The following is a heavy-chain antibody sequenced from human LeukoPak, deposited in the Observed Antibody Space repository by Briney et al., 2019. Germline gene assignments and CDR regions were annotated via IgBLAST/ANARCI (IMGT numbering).Heavy chain of an antibody. Sequence: GGSLRLSCAASGFTFSSYAMSWVRQAPGKGLEWVSSISSSSSYIYYADSVKGRFTISRDNAKNSLYLQMNSLRAEDTAVYYCARDYYDSSGYYHSWGQGTLVTVSS. CDR1: GFTFSSYA. CDR3: ARDYYDSSGYYHS. J-gene: IGHJ5*02. D-gene: IGHD3-22*01. V-gene: IGHV3-21*01. CDR2: ISSSSSYI.